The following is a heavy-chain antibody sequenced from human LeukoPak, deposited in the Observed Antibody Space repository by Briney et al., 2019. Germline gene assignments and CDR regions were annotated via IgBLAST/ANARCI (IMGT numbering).Heavy chain of an antibody. CDR3: ARRIKLWSYWHFDL. D-gene: IGHD2-21*01. V-gene: IGHV4-4*09. J-gene: IGHJ2*01. Sequence: PSETLSLTCSVSGGSITGYSWGWVRQPPGKGLECIGYMFDRGSPNLHPSLQNRVSTSVDTSKNEFSLRLTSVTAADTAVYYCARRIKLWSYWHFDLWGRGTLVTVSS. CDR1: GGSITGYS. CDR2: MFDRGSP.